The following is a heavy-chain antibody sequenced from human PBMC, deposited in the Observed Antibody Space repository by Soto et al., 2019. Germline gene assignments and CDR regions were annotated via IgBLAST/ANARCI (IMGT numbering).Heavy chain of an antibody. D-gene: IGHD2-15*01. V-gene: IGHV4-34*01. CDR2: INHSGST. J-gene: IGHJ4*02. CDR1: GGSFSGYY. Sequence: SGTLSLTFAVYGGSFSGYYWSLIRQPPGKGLEWIGEINHSGSTNYNPSLKSRVTISVDTSKNQFSLKLSSVTAADTAVYYCASGRGGKIKYYFDYWGQGTMVTVSS. CDR3: ASGRGGKIKYYFDY.